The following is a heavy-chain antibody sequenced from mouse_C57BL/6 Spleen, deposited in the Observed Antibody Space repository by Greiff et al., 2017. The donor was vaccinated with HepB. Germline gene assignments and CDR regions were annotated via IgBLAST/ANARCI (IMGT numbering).Heavy chain of an antibody. D-gene: IGHD2-4*01. CDR2: IWRGGST. Sequence: VQLQESGPGLVQPSQSLSITCTVSGFSLTSYGVHWVRQSPGKGLEWLGVIWRGGSTDYNAAFMSRLSITKDNSKSQVFFRMNTLQADDTAIYYCAKIYYDRAMDYWGQGTSVTVSS. CDR3: AKIYYDRAMDY. J-gene: IGHJ4*01. V-gene: IGHV2-5*01. CDR1: GFSLTSYG.